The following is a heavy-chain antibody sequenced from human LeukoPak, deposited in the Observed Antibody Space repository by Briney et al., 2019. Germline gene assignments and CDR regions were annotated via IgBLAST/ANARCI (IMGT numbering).Heavy chain of an antibody. D-gene: IGHD1/OR15-1a*01. Sequence: GDSVKVSCKASGYAFTNFYIHWVRQAPGEGLEWMGWINYDSGGTNHAQKFQDRVTMTRDMSISTVYMEVRGLTSDDTAMYFCVRDANNRDGHGFYSFDDWGQGTLVAVSS. V-gene: IGHV1-2*02. CDR2: INYDSGGT. CDR1: GYAFTNFY. J-gene: IGHJ4*02. CDR3: VRDANNRDGHGFYSFDD.